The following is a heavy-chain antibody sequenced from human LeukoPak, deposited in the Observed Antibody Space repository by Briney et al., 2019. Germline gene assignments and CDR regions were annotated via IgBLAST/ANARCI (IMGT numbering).Heavy chain of an antibody. CDR2: IYYSGST. CDR3: ARVAAAYDWYFGL. CDR1: GGSISSYY. Sequence: PSETLSLTCTVSGGSISSYYWRWIRQPPGKGLEWIGYIYYSGSTNYNPSLKSRVTISVDTSKNQFSLKLSSVTAADTAVYYCARVAAAYDWYFGLWGRGTLVTVSS. D-gene: IGHD6-13*01. V-gene: IGHV4-59*01. J-gene: IGHJ2*01.